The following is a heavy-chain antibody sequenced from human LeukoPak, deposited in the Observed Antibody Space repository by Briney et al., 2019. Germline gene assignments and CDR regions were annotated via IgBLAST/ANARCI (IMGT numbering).Heavy chain of an antibody. Sequence: ASVKVSCKTSGYTFTGNFMHWVRQAPGQGPEWMGWINPNNGDTNYAQKFQGRVTMTRVTSITTAYMELSSLRSDDTAVYYCARGNYYDNNGYSPELRYWGQGTLVTVSS. D-gene: IGHD3-22*01. V-gene: IGHV1-2*02. J-gene: IGHJ4*02. CDR1: GYTFTGNF. CDR2: INPNNGDT. CDR3: ARGNYYDNNGYSPELRY.